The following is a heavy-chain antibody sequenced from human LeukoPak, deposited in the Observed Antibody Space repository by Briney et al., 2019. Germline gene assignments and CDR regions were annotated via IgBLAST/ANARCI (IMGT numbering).Heavy chain of an antibody. Sequence: SVKVSCKASGGTFSSYAISWVRQAPGQGLEWMGGIIPIFGTANYAQKFQGRVTITADKSTSTAYMELSSLRSEVTAVYYCARGFPGNPLASGSYYNSYYYWGQGTLVTVSS. J-gene: IGHJ4*02. CDR2: IIPIFGTA. V-gene: IGHV1-69*06. CDR3: ARGFPGNPLASGSYYNSYYY. CDR1: GGTFSSYA. D-gene: IGHD3-10*01.